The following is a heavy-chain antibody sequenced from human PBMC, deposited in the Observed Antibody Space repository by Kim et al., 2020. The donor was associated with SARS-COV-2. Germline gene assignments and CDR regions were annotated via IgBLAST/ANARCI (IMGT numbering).Heavy chain of an antibody. Sequence: GGSLRLSCAASGFTFSSYAMHWVRQAPGKGLEWVAVISYDGSNKYYADSVKGRFTISRDNSKNTLYLQMNSLRAEDTAVYYCARGNIGIFGVVIYSAFDYWGQGTLVTVSS. J-gene: IGHJ4*02. CDR2: ISYDGSNK. D-gene: IGHD3-3*01. CDR3: ARGNIGIFGVVIYSAFDY. V-gene: IGHV3-30-3*01. CDR1: GFTFSSYA.